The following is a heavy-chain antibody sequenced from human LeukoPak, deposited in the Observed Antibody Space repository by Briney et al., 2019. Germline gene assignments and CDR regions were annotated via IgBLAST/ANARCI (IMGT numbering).Heavy chain of an antibody. V-gene: IGHV3-73*01. CDR1: GFTFRGSA. D-gene: IGHD6-19*01. CDR3: TRRDSSVYYFDY. Sequence: GGSLRPSRAASGFTFRGSAMPWVPQASGKGLEWLGRIRSKANTYATAYAASVKGRFTISRDDSNNTAYLQMNSLKTEDTAVYYCTRRDSSVYYFDYWGQGTLVTVSS. CDR2: IRSKANTYAT. J-gene: IGHJ4*02.